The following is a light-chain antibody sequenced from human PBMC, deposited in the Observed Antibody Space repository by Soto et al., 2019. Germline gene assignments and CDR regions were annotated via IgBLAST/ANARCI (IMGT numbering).Light chain of an antibody. CDR1: SSDVSGYNY. CDR2: EVS. CDR3: SSYTSSSTRV. Sequence: QSALTQPASVSGSPGQSITISCTGTSSDVSGYNYVSWYQQHTGKATKLMIYEVSNRPSGVSNLLSGSKSGNTASLTISGLQAEDEADDYCSSYTSSSTRVFGGGTKRTVL. J-gene: IGLJ2*01. V-gene: IGLV2-14*01.